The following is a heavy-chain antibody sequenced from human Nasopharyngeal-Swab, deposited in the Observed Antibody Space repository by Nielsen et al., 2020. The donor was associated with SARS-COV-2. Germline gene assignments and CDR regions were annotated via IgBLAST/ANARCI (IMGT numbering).Heavy chain of an antibody. V-gene: IGHV3-48*03. CDR2: ISSSGSTI. CDR3: ARVPGLLWLGELRYYGMDV. Sequence: IRQPPGEGLEWVSYISSSGSTIYYADSVKGRFTISRDNAKNSLYLQMNSLRAEDTAVYYCARVPGLLWLGELRYYGMDVWGQGTTVTVSS. D-gene: IGHD3-10*01. J-gene: IGHJ6*02.